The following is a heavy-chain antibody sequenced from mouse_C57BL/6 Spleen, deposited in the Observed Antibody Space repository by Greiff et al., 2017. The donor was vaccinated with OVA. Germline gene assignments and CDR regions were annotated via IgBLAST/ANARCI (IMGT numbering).Heavy chain of an antibody. CDR2: IYPGNSDT. Sequence: VQLKQSGTVLARPGASVKMSCKTSGYTFTSYWMHWVKQRPGQGLEWIGAIYPGNSDTSYNQKFKGKANLTAVTSASTAYMELSSLTNEDSAVYYCTRDMDGGLPFAYWGQGTLVTVSA. D-gene: IGHD2-4*01. CDR1: GYTFTSYW. V-gene: IGHV1-5*01. J-gene: IGHJ3*01. CDR3: TRDMDGGLPFAY.